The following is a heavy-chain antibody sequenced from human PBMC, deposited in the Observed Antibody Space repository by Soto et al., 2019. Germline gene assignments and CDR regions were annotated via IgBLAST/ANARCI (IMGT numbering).Heavy chain of an antibody. CDR3: TKQMASDSFTHPMLRELRSHF. J-gene: IGHJ4*02. D-gene: IGHD3-10*02. Sequence: LRLSCAVSGFIFSSHGMHWVRQAPGKGLEWVAVISNDGDNRFYADSVTGRFTISRDNSRNTLYLHMITLRPEDTAVYYCTKQMASDSFTHPMLRELRSHFWGPGTLVTFSS. V-gene: IGHV3-30*18. CDR1: GFIFSSHG. CDR2: ISNDGDNR.